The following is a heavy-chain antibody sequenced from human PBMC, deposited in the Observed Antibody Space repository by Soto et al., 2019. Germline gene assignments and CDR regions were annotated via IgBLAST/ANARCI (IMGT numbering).Heavy chain of an antibody. D-gene: IGHD3-10*01. V-gene: IGHV1-3*01. J-gene: IGHJ4*02. CDR2: INAGNGHT. Sequence: QIQLVQSGNAVKKPGASVKVSCVTSGFTFTNYAIQWVRQAPGQRPEWMGWINAGNGHTRYSQNFQGRVTITRDTPASTASKELSSLISEEAAVYYCARGLWTMTRGSYYCDNWCQGTMVTVSS. CDR1: GFTFTNYA. CDR3: ARGLWTMTRGSYYCDN.